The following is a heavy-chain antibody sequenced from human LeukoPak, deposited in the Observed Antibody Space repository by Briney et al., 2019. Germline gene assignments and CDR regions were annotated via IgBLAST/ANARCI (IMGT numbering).Heavy chain of an antibody. J-gene: IGHJ4*02. D-gene: IGHD2-15*01. CDR1: GGSFSGYY. V-gene: IGHV4-34*01. CDR3: ARLGSGNPYYFDY. Sequence: SETLSLTCAVYGGSFSGYYWSWIRQPPGKGLEWIGEINHSGSTNYNPSLKSRVTISVDTSKNQFSLKLSSVTAADTAVYYCARLGSGNPYYFDYWGQRTLVTVSS. CDR2: INHSGST.